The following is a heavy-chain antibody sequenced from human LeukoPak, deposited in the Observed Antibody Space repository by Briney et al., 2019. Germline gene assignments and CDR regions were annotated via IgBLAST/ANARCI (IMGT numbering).Heavy chain of an antibody. V-gene: IGHV1-46*01. CDR3: AREPTHTRGMDV. CDR1: GYTFTSYY. J-gene: IGHJ6*02. Sequence: ASVKVSCKASGYTFTSYYMHWVRQAPGQGLEWMGIINPSGGSTSYAQKFQGRVTMTRDTSTSPVYMELSSLRSEDTAVYYCAREPTHTRGMDVWGQGTTVTVSS. CDR2: INPSGGST.